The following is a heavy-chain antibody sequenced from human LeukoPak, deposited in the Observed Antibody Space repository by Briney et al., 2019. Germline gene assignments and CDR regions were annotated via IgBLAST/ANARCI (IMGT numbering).Heavy chain of an antibody. J-gene: IGHJ3*02. V-gene: IGHV3-48*03. CDR3: ARETAYDSIDAFDI. Sequence: GGSLRLSCAASGFTFSRYEMNWVRQAPGEGVEWVSYISSSGSTIYYADSVKGRFTISRDNAKNSLYLQMNSLRAEDTAVYYCARETAYDSIDAFDIWGQGTMVTVSS. CDR2: ISSSGSTI. D-gene: IGHD3-22*01. CDR1: GFTFSRYE.